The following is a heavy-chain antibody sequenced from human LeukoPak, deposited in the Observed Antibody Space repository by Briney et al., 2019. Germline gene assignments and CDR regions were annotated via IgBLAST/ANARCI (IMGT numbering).Heavy chain of an antibody. J-gene: IGHJ4*02. CDR2: INPNSGGT. CDR3: ARQFYSGSYYGDFYYFDY. Sequence: GASVKVSCKASGYTFTGYYMHWVRQAPGQGLEWMGWINPNSGGTNYAQKFQGRVTMTRDTSISTAYMELSRLRSDDTAVYYCARQFYSGSYYGDFYYFDYWGQGTLVTVSS. D-gene: IGHD1-26*01. V-gene: IGHV1-2*02. CDR1: GYTFTGYY.